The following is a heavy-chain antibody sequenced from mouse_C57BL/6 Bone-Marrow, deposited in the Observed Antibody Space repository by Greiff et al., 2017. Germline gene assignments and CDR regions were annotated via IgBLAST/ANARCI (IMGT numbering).Heavy chain of an antibody. CDR1: GYAFTNYL. Sequence: QVQLQQSGAELVRPGTSVKVSCKASGYAFTNYLIEWVKQRPGQGLEWIGVLNPGSGGTNYNEKFKGKATLTADKSSSTAYMQLSSLTSEDSAVXFCARRRITTGYFDYWGQGTTLTVSS. CDR2: LNPGSGGT. CDR3: ARRRITTGYFDY. V-gene: IGHV1-54*01. D-gene: IGHD1-1*01. J-gene: IGHJ2*01.